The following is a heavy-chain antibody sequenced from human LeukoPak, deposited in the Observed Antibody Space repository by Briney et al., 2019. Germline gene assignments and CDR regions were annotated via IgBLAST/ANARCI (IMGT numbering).Heavy chain of an antibody. V-gene: IGHV3-48*04. J-gene: IGHJ4*02. Sequence: GGSLRLSCAASGFTFSSYSMNWVRQAPGKGLEWISYISSRSTTIYSADSLKGRFTISRDNAKNSLYLQIDSLRAEDTAVYFCARELYDSSGYYFSHFDYWGQGTLVTVSS. CDR3: ARELYDSSGYYFSHFDY. D-gene: IGHD3-22*01. CDR1: GFTFSSYS. CDR2: ISSRSTTI.